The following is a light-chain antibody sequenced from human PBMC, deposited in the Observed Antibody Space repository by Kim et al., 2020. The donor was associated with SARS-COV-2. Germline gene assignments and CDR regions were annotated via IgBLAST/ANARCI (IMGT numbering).Light chain of an antibody. J-gene: IGLJ7*01. CDR3: QVWDSSTI. CDR1: NIGGKN. CDR2: RDN. Sequence: VSVAGGQTARINCGGNNIGGKNVHWYQQKPGQAPVLVIYRDNNRPSGIHERLSGSNSGRTATLTISGAQAGDEADYYCQVWDSSTIFGGGTQLTVL. V-gene: IGLV3-9*01.